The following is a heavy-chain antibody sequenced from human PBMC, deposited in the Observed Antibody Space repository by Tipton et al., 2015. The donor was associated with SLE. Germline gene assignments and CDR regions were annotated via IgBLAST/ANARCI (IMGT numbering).Heavy chain of an antibody. J-gene: IGHJ4*02. CDR1: GVSVSSSLYL. CDR3: ARSRGTARDW. Sequence: TLSLTCSVSGVSVSSSLYLWDWIRQPPGKGLEWIGNVYYTGNTYSNPSLKSRVTLSIDMSKNQFSLRLSSVTAADTAFYYCARSRGTARDWWSQGTLVSVSS. V-gene: IGHV4-39*07. CDR2: VYYTGNT. D-gene: IGHD3/OR15-3a*01.